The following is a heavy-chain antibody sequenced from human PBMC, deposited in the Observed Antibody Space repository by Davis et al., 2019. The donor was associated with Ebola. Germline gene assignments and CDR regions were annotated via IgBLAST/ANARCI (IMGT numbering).Heavy chain of an antibody. Sequence: GESLKISCAASGFVFSSYVMSWVRRAPGKGLEWVSTLGLSADTYYADSVKGRFTISRDNSKNTLHLQMNSLRVEDTAVYYCARPMSDSGIRLLGYWGQGTLVTVSS. CDR1: GFVFSSYV. D-gene: IGHD2/OR15-2a*01. CDR3: ARPMSDSGIRLLGY. J-gene: IGHJ4*02. V-gene: IGHV3-23*01. CDR2: LGLSADT.